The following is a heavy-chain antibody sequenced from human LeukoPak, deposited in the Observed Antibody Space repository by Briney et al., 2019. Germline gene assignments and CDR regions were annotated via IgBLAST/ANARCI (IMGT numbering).Heavy chain of an antibody. CDR2: IIPFFGTT. CDR1: GSTFSNYA. J-gene: IGHJ4*02. Sequence: ASVKVSCTTSGSTFSNYAFGWVRQAPGQGREWMGSIIPFFGTTDYAQKLQGRVTITADKSTNTAYMELSSLRSEDTAVYYCARAYYHGSGSYYSFDYWGQGTLVTVSS. D-gene: IGHD3-10*01. CDR3: ARAYYHGSGSYYSFDY. V-gene: IGHV1-69*06.